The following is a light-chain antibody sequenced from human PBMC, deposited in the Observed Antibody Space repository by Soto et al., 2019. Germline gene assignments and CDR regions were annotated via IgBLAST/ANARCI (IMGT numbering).Light chain of an antibody. CDR3: QQRSNWPLT. J-gene: IGKJ4*01. Sequence: EIVLTQSPATLSLSPGERATLSCRASQSVSSDLAWYQQKPGQAPRLLIYDASNRATGIPARFSGSGSGTDFTLTISSLEPEDFAVYYCQQRSNWPLTFGGGTNVEIK. V-gene: IGKV3-11*01. CDR2: DAS. CDR1: QSVSSD.